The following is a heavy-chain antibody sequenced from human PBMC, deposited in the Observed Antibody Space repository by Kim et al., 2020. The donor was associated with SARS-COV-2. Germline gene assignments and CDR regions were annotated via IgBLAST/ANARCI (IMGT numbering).Heavy chain of an antibody. V-gene: IGHV4-39*01. Sequence: SETLSLTCTVSGGSISSSFNYWGWIRQPPGKGLEWIGSVYHSGSTYDSPSLKSRVTVSVDTSKNEFYLKVTSVTAADTAVYFCARLPHDSSGDVDSWGQGILVTVSS. CDR3: ARLPHDSSGDVDS. CDR1: GGSISSSFNY. CDR2: VYHSGST. D-gene: IGHD3-22*01. J-gene: IGHJ4*02.